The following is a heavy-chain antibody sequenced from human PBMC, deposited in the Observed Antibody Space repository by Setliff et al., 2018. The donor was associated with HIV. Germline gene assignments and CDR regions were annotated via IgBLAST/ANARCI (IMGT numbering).Heavy chain of an antibody. CDR2: IRYDGSQK. D-gene: IGHD3-22*01. Sequence: GGSLRLSCAASVFTFNNYGMNWVRQAPGKGLEWVAFIRYDGSQKYYVDSVKGRSTISRDSSKNTVYLEMNSLRVEDTAVYYCATTHHYARSGYYGWGQGTLVTVSS. J-gene: IGHJ4*02. CDR1: VFTFNNYG. V-gene: IGHV3-30*02. CDR3: ATTHHYARSGYYG.